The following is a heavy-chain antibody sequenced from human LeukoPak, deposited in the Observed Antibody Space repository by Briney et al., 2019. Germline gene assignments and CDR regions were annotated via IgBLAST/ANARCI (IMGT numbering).Heavy chain of an antibody. V-gene: IGHV1-69*13. Sequence: SVKVSCKASGGTFSSYAISWVRQAPGQGLEWMGGIIPIFGTANYAQKFQGRVTITADESTSTAYMELSSLRSEDTAVYYCARAAALVVVAATYWFDPWGQGTLVTVSS. CDR2: IIPIFGTA. D-gene: IGHD2-15*01. J-gene: IGHJ5*02. CDR1: GGTFSSYA. CDR3: ARAAALVVVAATYWFDP.